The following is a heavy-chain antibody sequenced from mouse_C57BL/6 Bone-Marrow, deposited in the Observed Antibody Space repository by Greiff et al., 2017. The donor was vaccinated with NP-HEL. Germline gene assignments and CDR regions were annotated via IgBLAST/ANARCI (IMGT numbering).Heavy chain of an antibody. CDR1: GYTFTSYW. Sequence: QVQLQQPGAELVKPGASVKLSCKASGYTFTSYWMHWVKQRPGQGLEWIGMIHPNSGSTNYNEKFKSKATLTVDKSSSTAYMQLSSLTSEDSAVYYCARNEGYPWFADWGQGTLVTVSA. D-gene: IGHD2-2*01. J-gene: IGHJ3*01. CDR2: IHPNSGST. CDR3: ARNEGYPWFAD. V-gene: IGHV1-64*01.